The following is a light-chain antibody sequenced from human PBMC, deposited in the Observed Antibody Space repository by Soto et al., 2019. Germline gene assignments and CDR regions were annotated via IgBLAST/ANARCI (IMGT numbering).Light chain of an antibody. CDR3: QQSYSTPLT. Sequence: DIQMXQSPSSXSAXXXDXVTITCRASQSISSYLNWYQQKPGKAPKLLIYAASSLQSGVPSRFSGSGSGTDFTLTISSLQPEDFATYYCQQSYSTPLTFGGGTKVEIK. V-gene: IGKV1-39*01. CDR2: AAS. J-gene: IGKJ4*01. CDR1: QSISSY.